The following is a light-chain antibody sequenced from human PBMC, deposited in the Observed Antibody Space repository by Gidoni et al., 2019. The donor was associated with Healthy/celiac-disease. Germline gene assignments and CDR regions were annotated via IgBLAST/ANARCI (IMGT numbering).Light chain of an antibody. J-gene: IGKJ1*01. CDR1: QSVSSY. Sequence: IVFTQSPATLSLSPGERATLSCRASQSVSSYLAWYQQKPGQAPSHLINDASNRATGIPARFSGSRSGTDFTLTISSLEPEDFAVYYCQQRSNWPPWTFGQGTKVEIK. CDR2: DAS. CDR3: QQRSNWPPWT. V-gene: IGKV3-11*01.